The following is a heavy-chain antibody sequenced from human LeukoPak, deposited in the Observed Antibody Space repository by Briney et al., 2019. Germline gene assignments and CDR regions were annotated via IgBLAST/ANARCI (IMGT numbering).Heavy chain of an antibody. V-gene: IGHV7-4-1*02. Sequence: ASVTVSFKASGYTFTNYAMNWVRQAPGQGLEWMGWINTNTGNPTYAQRFTGRFVFSLDTSVSTAYLQISSLKAEDTAVYYCAREVSGVYGGNPDAFDIWGQGTMVTVSS. CDR2: INTNTGNP. D-gene: IGHD4-23*01. J-gene: IGHJ3*02. CDR3: AREVSGVYGGNPDAFDI. CDR1: GYTFTNYA.